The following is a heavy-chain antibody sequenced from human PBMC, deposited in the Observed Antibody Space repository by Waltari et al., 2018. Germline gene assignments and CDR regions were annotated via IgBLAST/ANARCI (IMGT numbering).Heavy chain of an antibody. J-gene: IGHJ4*02. CDR1: GGSISSSSYY. V-gene: IGHV4-39*01. D-gene: IGHD3-22*01. CDR3: AGGKYYYDSSGYYRAQYFDY. CDR2: SYYSGST. Sequence: QLQLQESGPGLVKPSETLSLTCTVSGGSISSSSYYWGWLRQPPGKGLEWIGSSYYSGSTYYNPSLKSRVTISVDTSKNQFSLKLSSVTAADTAVYYCAGGKYYYDSSGYYRAQYFDYWGQGTLVTVSS.